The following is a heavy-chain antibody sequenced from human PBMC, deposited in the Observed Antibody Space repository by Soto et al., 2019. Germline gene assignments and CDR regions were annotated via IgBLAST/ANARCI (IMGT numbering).Heavy chain of an antibody. CDR1: GFTVSSNY. CDR3: AGGFSYGYIDH. D-gene: IGHD5-18*01. V-gene: IGHV3-53*01. Sequence: GSLRLSCAASGFTVSSNYMSWVRQAPGRGLEWLSVIFAGGGTYYADSVKGRFTISKDNSKNRVYLQMNTLRAGDTDVYYCAGGFSYGYIDHWGQGTPVTVSS. J-gene: IGHJ4*02. CDR2: IFAGGGT.